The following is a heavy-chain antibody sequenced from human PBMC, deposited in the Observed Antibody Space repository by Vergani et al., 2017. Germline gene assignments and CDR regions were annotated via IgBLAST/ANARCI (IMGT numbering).Heavy chain of an antibody. CDR1: GYTFGHFD. CDR3: AKKGGSLYYYGVDV. V-gene: IGHV3-30*02. Sequence: QEQLLQSGGGVVQPGGSLRLSCIGSGYTFGHFDMHWVRQAPGKGLAGVAFIRYDGSHPQYIYSVKGRVTISRDNSKDTLFLQMNGLRPEDTGTYFCAKKGGSLYYYGVDVWGQGTTITVSS. J-gene: IGHJ6*02. CDR2: IRYDGSHP. D-gene: IGHD1-26*01.